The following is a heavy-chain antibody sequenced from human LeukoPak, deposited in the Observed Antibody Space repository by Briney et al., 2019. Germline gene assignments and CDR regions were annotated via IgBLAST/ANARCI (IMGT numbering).Heavy chain of an antibody. CDR2: IYYTGRT. D-gene: IGHD5-18*01. J-gene: IGHJ4*02. V-gene: IGHV4-39*07. CDR1: GGPISSSSYY. Sequence: PSETLSLTCTVSGGPISSSSYYWGWIRQPPGKGLEWFGSIYYTGRTYYNLSLKSRVTISVDTSKNQFSLKLSSVTAADTAVYYCAREGQGYSYGNFDYWGQGTLVTVSS. CDR3: AREGQGYSYGNFDY.